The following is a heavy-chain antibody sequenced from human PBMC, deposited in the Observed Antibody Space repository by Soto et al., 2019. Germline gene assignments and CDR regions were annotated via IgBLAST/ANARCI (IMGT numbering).Heavy chain of an antibody. CDR1: GGSISSGGYP. V-gene: IGHV4-30-2*01. D-gene: IGHD3-22*01. CDR3: ARCYYYDSSGFRFDP. J-gene: IGHJ5*02. Sequence: SETLSLTCAVSGGSISSGGYPWSWIRQPPGKGLEWIGYIYHSGSTYYNPSLKSRVTISVDRSKNQFSLKLSSVTAADTAVYYCARCYYYDSSGFRFDPWGQGTLVTVSS. CDR2: IYHSGST.